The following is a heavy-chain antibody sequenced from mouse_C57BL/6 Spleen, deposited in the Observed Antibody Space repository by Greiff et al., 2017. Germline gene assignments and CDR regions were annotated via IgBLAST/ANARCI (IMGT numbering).Heavy chain of an antibody. Sequence: DVMLVESGGGLVQPGGSMKLSCAASGFTFSDAWMDWVRQSPEKGLEWVAEIRNKANNHATYYAESVKGRFTISRDDSKSSVYLQMNSLRAEDTGIYYCTPIYYGNFGYYAMDYWGQGTSVTVSS. CDR2: IRNKANNHAT. J-gene: IGHJ4*01. CDR1: GFTFSDAW. CDR3: TPIYYGNFGYYAMDY. V-gene: IGHV6-6*01. D-gene: IGHD2-1*01.